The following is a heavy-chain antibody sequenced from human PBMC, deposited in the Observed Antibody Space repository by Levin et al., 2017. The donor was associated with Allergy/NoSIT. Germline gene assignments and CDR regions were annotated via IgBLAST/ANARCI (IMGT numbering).Heavy chain of an antibody. CDR2: ISRGNSYT. J-gene: IGHJ4*02. CDR3: ARGRVPNDY. CDR1: GFTFGDYA. Sequence: GGSLRLSCAASGFTFGDYAMHWIRQAPGKGLEWVSYISRGNSYTNYLDSVKGRFTISRDNAKNSLYLQMNSLRAEDTAIYYCARGRVPNDYWGQGTLVTVSS. V-gene: IGHV3-11*05. D-gene: IGHD3-10*01.